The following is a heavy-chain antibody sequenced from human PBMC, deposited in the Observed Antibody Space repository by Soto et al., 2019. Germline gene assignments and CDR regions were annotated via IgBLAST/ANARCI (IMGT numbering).Heavy chain of an antibody. V-gene: IGHV3-72*01. Sequence: EVQLVESGGGLVQPGGSLRLSCAASGFTFSEHYMDWVRQAPGQGLEWVGRTRNKANSYTTEYAASVKGRFTISRDDSKYSLYLQMNSLKTEDTAVYYCARRTTVTTARRNWYFDLWGRGTLVTVSS. J-gene: IGHJ2*01. D-gene: IGHD4-17*01. CDR1: GFTFSEHY. CDR3: ARRTTVTTARRNWYFDL. CDR2: TRNKANSYTT.